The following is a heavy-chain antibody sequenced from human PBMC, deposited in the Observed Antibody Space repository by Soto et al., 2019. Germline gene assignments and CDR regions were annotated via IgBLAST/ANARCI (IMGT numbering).Heavy chain of an antibody. V-gene: IGHV1-69*06. Sequence: QVQLVQSVAEVKTPGSSLKVSCKVSGSRFSNYVISWVRQAPGHGLEWLGRIIPIFNSTKYAQSFQGRVTITADKSTSTASLELSSLRSDDTAVYYCAREGRGKKAGYNGLVSLGYWGQGTLVTVSS. J-gene: IGHJ4*02. D-gene: IGHD2-2*02. CDR3: AREGRGKKAGYNGLVSLGY. CDR1: GSRFSNYV. CDR2: IIPIFNST.